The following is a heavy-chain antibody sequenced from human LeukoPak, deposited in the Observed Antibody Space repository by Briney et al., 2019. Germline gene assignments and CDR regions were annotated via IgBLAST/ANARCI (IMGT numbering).Heavy chain of an antibody. CDR2: IYTSGST. J-gene: IGHJ5*02. CDR1: GGSISGGSYY. D-gene: IGHD6-19*01. CDR3: ARERRAVAGARSWFDP. V-gene: IGHV4-61*02. Sequence: KPSETLSLTCTVSGGSISGGSYYWSWIRQPAGKGLEWIGRIYTSGSTNYNPSLKSRVTISVDTSKNQFSLKLSSVTAADTAVYYCARERRAVAGARSWFDPWGQGTLVTVSS.